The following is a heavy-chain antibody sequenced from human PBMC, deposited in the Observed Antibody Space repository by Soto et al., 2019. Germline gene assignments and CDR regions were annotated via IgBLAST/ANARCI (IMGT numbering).Heavy chain of an antibody. Sequence: QVQLVQSGAEVKMPGSSVRVSCKASGGSFSNYAMIWVRQAPGQGLEWMGGIIPMFGIGNYAEKFLGRVTITADESTSTSHMELSSLRSEDTAVYFCARAYRENYFYAMDVWGQGTTVTVSS. V-gene: IGHV1-69*01. J-gene: IGHJ6*02. D-gene: IGHD1-26*01. CDR1: GGSFSNYA. CDR2: IIPMFGIG. CDR3: ARAYRENYFYAMDV.